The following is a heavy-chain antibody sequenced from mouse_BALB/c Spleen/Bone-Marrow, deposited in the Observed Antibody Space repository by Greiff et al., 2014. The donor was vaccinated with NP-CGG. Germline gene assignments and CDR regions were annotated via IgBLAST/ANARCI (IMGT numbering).Heavy chain of an antibody. CDR3: ARENYGSSYYFDC. Sequence: VQLQQSGPELVKPGAPVKISCKASGYTFTDYYINWVKQKPGQGLEWIGWIYPGSGNTKYNEKFKGKATLTVDTSSSTAYMQLSSLTSEGTAVYFCARENYGSSYYFDCWGQGTTLTVSS. CDR1: GYTFTDYY. D-gene: IGHD1-1*01. CDR2: IYPGSGNT. V-gene: IGHV1-84*02. J-gene: IGHJ2*01.